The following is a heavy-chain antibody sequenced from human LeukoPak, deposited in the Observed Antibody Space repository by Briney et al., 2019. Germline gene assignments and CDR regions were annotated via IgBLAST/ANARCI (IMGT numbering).Heavy chain of an antibody. V-gene: IGHV3-66*01. CDR2: IYSGCRT. J-gene: IGHJ4*02. CDR1: GFAVSSNY. Sequence: VGSLRLSCAGSGFAVSSNYMSWVRQAPGKGLEWVSVIYSGCRTYYADSVKGRFTISRDDSKNTLYLQLNSLRAEDTAVYYCAIATAGTDYYFDYWGQGTLVPVSS. CDR3: AIATAGTDYYFDY. D-gene: IGHD6-13*01.